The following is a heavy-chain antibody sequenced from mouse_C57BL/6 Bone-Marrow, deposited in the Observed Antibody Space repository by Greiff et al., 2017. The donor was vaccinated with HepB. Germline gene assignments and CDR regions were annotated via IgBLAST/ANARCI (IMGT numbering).Heavy chain of an antibody. J-gene: IGHJ4*01. CDR2: INPNNGGT. D-gene: IGHD4-1*01. V-gene: IGHV1-26*01. CDR1: GYTFTDYY. CDR3: AREAELYYYAMDY. Sequence: VQLKHSGPELVKPGASVKISCKASGYTFTDYYMNWVKQSHGKSLEWIGDINPNNGGTSYNQKFKGKATLTVDKSSSTAYMELRSLTSEDSAVYYCAREAELYYYAMDYWGQGTSVTVSS.